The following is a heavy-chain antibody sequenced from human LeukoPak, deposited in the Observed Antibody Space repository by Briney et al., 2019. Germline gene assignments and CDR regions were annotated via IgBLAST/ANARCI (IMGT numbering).Heavy chain of an antibody. Sequence: ASVKVSCKASGGTFSNYAISWVRQAPGQGLGWMGGIIPIFGTANYAQKFQGRVTITADESTSTAYMELSSLRSEDTAVYYCARGRFGLLWFGELERWGQGTLVTVSS. CDR1: GGTFSNYA. V-gene: IGHV1-69*13. CDR3: ARGRFGLLWFGELER. CDR2: IIPIFGTA. J-gene: IGHJ4*02. D-gene: IGHD3-10*01.